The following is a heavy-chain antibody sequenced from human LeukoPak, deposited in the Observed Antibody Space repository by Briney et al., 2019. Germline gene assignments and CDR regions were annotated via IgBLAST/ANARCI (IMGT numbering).Heavy chain of an antibody. CDR3: ARHATGSYSVPWLDP. Sequence: SETLSLTCTVSGASISSHYWSWIRQPPGKGLEWIGYISHSGTTVYNPSLKSRVTIFGDTSKNQFSLRLTSLTAADTAVYYCARHATGSYSVPWLDPWGQGTLVIPSS. CDR2: ISHSGTT. D-gene: IGHD3-10*01. V-gene: IGHV4-59*08. J-gene: IGHJ5*02. CDR1: GASISSHY.